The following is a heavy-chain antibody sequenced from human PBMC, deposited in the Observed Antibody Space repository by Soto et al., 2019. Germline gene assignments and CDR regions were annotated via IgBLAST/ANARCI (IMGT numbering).Heavy chain of an antibody. D-gene: IGHD2-15*01. Sequence: PSETLSLTCTVSGGSISSGGYYWSWIRQHPGKGLEWIGYIYYSGSTYYNPSLKSRVTISVDTSKNQFSLKLSSVTAADTAVYYCARLISRYCSGGSCYLLTRYFDYGGQGTLVTVSS. J-gene: IGHJ4*02. CDR1: GGSISSGGYY. V-gene: IGHV4-31*03. CDR3: ARLISRYCSGGSCYLLTRYFDY. CDR2: IYYSGST.